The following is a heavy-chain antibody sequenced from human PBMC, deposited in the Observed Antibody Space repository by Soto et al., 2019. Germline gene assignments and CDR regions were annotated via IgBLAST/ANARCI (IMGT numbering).Heavy chain of an antibody. CDR1: GYTFTSYA. J-gene: IGHJ6*02. CDR3: ARCGYYGSGSYYYGMDV. V-gene: IGHV1-3*01. D-gene: IGHD3-10*01. CDR2: INAGNGNT. Sequence: ASVKVSCKASGYTFTSYAMHWVRQAPGQRLEWMGWINAGNGNTKYSQKFQGRVTITRDTSASTAYMELSSLRSEDTAVYYCARCGYYGSGSYYYGMDVWGQGTTVTVS.